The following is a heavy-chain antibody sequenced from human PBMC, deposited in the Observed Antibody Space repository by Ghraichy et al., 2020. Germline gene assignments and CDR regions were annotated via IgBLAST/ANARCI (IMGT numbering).Heavy chain of an antibody. CDR1: GGSISSYY. CDR3: ARDPGITIFGVVIPYGMDV. V-gene: IGHV4-4*07. J-gene: IGHJ6*02. CDR2: IYTSGST. D-gene: IGHD3-3*01. Sequence: SETLSLTCTVSGGSISSYYWSWIRQPAGKGLEWIGRIYTSGSTNYNPSLKSRVTMSVDTSKNQFSLKLSSVTAADTAVYYCARDPGITIFGVVIPYGMDVWGQGTTVTVSS.